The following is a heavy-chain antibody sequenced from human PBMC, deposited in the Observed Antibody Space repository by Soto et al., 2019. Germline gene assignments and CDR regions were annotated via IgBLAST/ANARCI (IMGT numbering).Heavy chain of an antibody. CDR3: AREFGWSYYDSSGYYFDY. Sequence: GGSLRLSCAASGFTFSSYSMNWVRQAPGKGLEWVSSISSSSSYIYYADSVKGRFTIPRDNAKNSLYLQMNSLRAEGTAVYYCAREFGWSYYDSSGYYFDYWGQGTLVTVSS. V-gene: IGHV3-21*01. CDR2: ISSSSSYI. CDR1: GFTFSSYS. J-gene: IGHJ4*02. D-gene: IGHD3-22*01.